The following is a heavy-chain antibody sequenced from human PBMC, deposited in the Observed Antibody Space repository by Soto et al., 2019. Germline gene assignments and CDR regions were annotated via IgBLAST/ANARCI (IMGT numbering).Heavy chain of an antibody. J-gene: IGHJ4*02. V-gene: IGHV1-46*01. Sequence: GASVKVSCKASGYTFTNYYMHWVRQAPGQGLEWMGMINPRGGRTTYPQKFQGRVTITRDTSASTAYMELSSLRSEDTAVYYCARDLGGWPDYWGQGTLVTVSS. CDR3: ARDLGGWPDY. CDR1: GYTFTNYY. D-gene: IGHD2-15*01. CDR2: INPRGGRT.